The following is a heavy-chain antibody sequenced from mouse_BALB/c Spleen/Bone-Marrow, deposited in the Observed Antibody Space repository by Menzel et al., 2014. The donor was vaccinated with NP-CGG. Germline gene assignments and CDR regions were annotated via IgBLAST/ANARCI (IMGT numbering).Heavy chain of an antibody. V-gene: IGHV1-9*01. CDR1: GYTLRSYW. J-gene: IGHJ2*01. D-gene: IGHD2-3*01. Sequence: VQRQQSAAELLKPGASGKISCLVTGYTLRSYWIVCVMRRAGYGHEWIGEILSGSFSSNYNEKFKGKATITADTSSNSAYMHLSSLTSEDSAVYYCTRWGWSFDYWGQGTTLTVSS. CDR2: ILSGSFSS. CDR3: TRWGWSFDY.